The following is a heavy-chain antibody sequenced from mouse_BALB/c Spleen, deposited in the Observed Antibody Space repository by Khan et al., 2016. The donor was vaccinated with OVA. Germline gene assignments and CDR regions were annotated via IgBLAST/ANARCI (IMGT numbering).Heavy chain of an antibody. J-gene: IGHJ4*01. D-gene: IGHD2-3*01. CDR1: GYSITSDYA. CDR3: ARDGSRYNYAMDY. V-gene: IGHV3-2*02. CDR2: INYSGST. Sequence: EVQLVESGPGLVKPSQSLSLTCTVTGYSITSDYAWNWIRQFPGNKLEWMGSINYSGSTNYNPSLKSRISITRDTSKNQFFLQLNSMTTEDTATYYCARDGSRYNYAMDYWGQGTAVTVSS.